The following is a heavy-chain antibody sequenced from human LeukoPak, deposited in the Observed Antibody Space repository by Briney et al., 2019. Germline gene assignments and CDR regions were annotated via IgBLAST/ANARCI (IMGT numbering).Heavy chain of an antibody. D-gene: IGHD5-24*01. CDR2: VTGPADTT. CDR3: AKGAAIDH. V-gene: IGHV3-23*01. CDR1: GFTFNNYA. J-gene: IGHJ4*02. Sequence: GGSLRLSCAASGFTFNNYAMSWVRQAPGKGLEWVAAVTGPADTTYYADSVKGRFTISRDSFKDTLYLQMNRLGAEDTALYYCAKGAAIDHWGQGTLVTVSS.